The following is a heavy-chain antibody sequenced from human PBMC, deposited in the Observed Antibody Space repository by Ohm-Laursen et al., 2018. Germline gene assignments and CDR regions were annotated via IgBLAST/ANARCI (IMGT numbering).Heavy chain of an antibody. CDR2: ISSSSSYI. J-gene: IGHJ4*02. Sequence: SLRLSCAASGFTFSSYSMNWVRQAPGKGLKWVSSISSSSSYIYYADSVKGRFTISRDNAKNSLYLQMNSLRAEDTAVYYCARAASYDYVWGSYAGLVDYWGQGTLVTVSS. CDR3: ARAASYDYVWGSYAGLVDY. CDR1: GFTFSSYS. V-gene: IGHV3-21*01. D-gene: IGHD3-16*01.